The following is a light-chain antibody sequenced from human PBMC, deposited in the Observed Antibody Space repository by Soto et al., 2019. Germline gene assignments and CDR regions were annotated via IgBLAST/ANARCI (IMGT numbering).Light chain of an antibody. J-gene: IGKJ1*01. V-gene: IGKV1-5*01. CDR3: QQYSSYLWT. Sequence: IHITHSSSPLSASVGDRATTTCRASQSISTWLAWFQQKPGRAPKLLIYDASSLQSGVPSRFSGSGSGTEFTLTISSLQPDDFATYYCQQYSSYLWTFGQGTKVDI. CDR2: DAS. CDR1: QSISTW.